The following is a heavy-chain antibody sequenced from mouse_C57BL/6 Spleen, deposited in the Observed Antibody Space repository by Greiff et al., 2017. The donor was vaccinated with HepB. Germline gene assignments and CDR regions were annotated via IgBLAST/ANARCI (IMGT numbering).Heavy chain of an antibody. D-gene: IGHD2-2*01. Sequence: VQLQQPGAELVKPGASVKLSCKASGYTFTSYWMQWVKQRPGQGLEWIGEIDPSDSYTNYNQKFKDKATLTVDTSSSTAYMQLSSLTSEDSAVYYCARRGDYGDDRYFDVWGTGTTVTVSS. CDR2: IDPSDSYT. J-gene: IGHJ1*03. V-gene: IGHV1-50*01. CDR1: GYTFTSYW. CDR3: ARRGDYGDDRYFDV.